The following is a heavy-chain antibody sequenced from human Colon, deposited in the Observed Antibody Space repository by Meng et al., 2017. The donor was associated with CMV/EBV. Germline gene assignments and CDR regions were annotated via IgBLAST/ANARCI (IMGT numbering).Heavy chain of an antibody. CDR3: ARFGVNKPFDY. V-gene: IGHV3-7*01. Sequence: GESLKISCAASGFNFSNYWMSWVRQAPGKGLEWVANIKYDGSETHYVDSLKGRITISRDNAKNSLFLQINSLRPEDTAVFFCARFGVNKPFDYWGQGTLVTVS. CDR1: GFNFSNYW. D-gene: IGHD3-10*01. CDR2: IKYDGSET. J-gene: IGHJ4*02.